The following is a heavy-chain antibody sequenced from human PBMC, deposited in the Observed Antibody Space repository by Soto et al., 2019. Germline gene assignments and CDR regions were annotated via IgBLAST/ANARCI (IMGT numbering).Heavy chain of an antibody. CDR2: ISYDGSNK. V-gene: IGHV3-30*03. J-gene: IGHJ3*02. CDR1: GFTFSSYG. D-gene: IGHD5-12*01. Sequence: PGGSLRLSCAASGFTFSSYGMHWVRQAPGKGLEWVAVISYDGSNKYYADSVKGRFTISRDNSKNTLYLQMNSLRAEDTAVYYCAAWEYSGYAWVAFNIWGQGTMVTVSS. CDR3: AAWEYSGYAWVAFNI.